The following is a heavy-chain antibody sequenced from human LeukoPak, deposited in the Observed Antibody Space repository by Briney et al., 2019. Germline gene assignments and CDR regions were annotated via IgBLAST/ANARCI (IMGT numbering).Heavy chain of an antibody. D-gene: IGHD5-12*01. Sequence: TGGSLRLSCAASGFSLSTYWMSWVRQALGKGLEWVANIEQDGSEKFYVDSVKGRFTISRDNAKNSLYLQMNSLRVEDTAFYYCGRFGARGSSGYGFDYWGQGMLVTVSS. J-gene: IGHJ4*02. CDR2: IEQDGSEK. CDR3: GRFGARGSSGYGFDY. V-gene: IGHV3-7*01. CDR1: GFSLSTYW.